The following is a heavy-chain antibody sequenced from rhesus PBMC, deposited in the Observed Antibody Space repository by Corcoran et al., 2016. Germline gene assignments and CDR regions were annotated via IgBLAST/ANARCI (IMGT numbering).Heavy chain of an antibody. CDR2: IYGNSATA. CDR1: GGSLTSPSY. V-gene: IGHV4-143*01. J-gene: IGHJ6*01. D-gene: IGHD2-15*01. CDR3: ATRPSSVALDS. Sequence: QMQLQESGPGLVKPSENLSLTCTVSGGSLTSPSYLPWFRQPPGKGLEWIAYIYGNSATAYYNPSLKSRVTISKDTSKNQFSLILTSVTAADTAMYYCATRPSSVALDSWGQGVFVTVSS.